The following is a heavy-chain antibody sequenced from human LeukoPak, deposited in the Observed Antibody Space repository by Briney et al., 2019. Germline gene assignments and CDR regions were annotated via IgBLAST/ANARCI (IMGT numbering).Heavy chain of an antibody. Sequence: SGRSLRLSCAASGFTFSSYGMHWVRQAPGKGLEWVAVIWYDGSNKYYADSVKGRFTISRDNSKNTLYLQMNSLRAEDTAVYYCARETLSSYDYLDYWGQGTLVTVSS. CDR2: IWYDGSNK. V-gene: IGHV3-33*01. CDR1: GFTFSSYG. J-gene: IGHJ4*02. D-gene: IGHD5-12*01. CDR3: ARETLSSYDYLDY.